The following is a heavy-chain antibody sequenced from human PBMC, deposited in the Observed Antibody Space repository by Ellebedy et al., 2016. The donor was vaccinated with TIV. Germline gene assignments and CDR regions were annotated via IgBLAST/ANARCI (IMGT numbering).Heavy chain of an antibody. CDR3: ATSRDGYKIDY. D-gene: IGHD5-24*01. V-gene: IGHV4-4*07. CDR1: GDSMRSYY. J-gene: IGHJ4*02. CDR2: MYTTGTT. Sequence: SETLSLXCTVSGDSMRSYYWSWVRQPAGKGLEWLGRMYTTGTTNHNPSLKSRVTMSLDTSNKQFSLELTSVTAADTAVYYCATSRDGYKIDYWGQGTLVTVSS.